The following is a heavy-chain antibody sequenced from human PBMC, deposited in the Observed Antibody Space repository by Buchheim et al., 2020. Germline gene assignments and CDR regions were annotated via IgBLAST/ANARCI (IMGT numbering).Heavy chain of an antibody. CDR3: ARDGVRDNSGYPDY. CDR2: IDPSGGTT. D-gene: IGHD3-22*01. J-gene: IGHJ4*02. Sequence: QVQVVQSGAEVKKPGASVKVSCKASGYTFTNYYIHWVRQAPGQGLEWMGMIDPSGGTTRYAQQLQGRVTMTRGTSTSTVYMELSSLRSEDTAVYYCARDGVRDNSGYPDYWGQGTL. CDR1: GYTFTNYY. V-gene: IGHV1-46*01.